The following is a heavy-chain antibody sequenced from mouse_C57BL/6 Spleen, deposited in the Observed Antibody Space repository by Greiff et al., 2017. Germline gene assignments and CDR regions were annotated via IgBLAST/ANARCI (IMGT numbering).Heavy chain of an antibody. J-gene: IGHJ1*03. CDR1: GYAFSSSW. D-gene: IGHD2-3*01. CDR3: ARDYYDGYYWYFDV. V-gene: IGHV1-82*01. CDR2: IYPGDGGT. Sequence: VKLQQSGPELVKPGASVKISCKASGYAFSSSWMNWVKQRPGKGLEWIGRIYPGDGGTNYNGKFKGKATLTADKSSSTAYMQLSSLTSEDSAVYFCARDYYDGYYWYFDVWGTGTTVTVSS.